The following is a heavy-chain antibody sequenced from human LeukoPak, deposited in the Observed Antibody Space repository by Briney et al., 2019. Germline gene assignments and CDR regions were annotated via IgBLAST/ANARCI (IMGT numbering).Heavy chain of an antibody. J-gene: IGHJ4*02. CDR3: AKDGPRYSGTYCDY. Sequence: GGSLRLSCAASGFPFNSMHWVRQAPGKGLEWLAVISYEGSKQYYADSVKGRFTISRDSSNNTLYLQMNSLRVEDTAVYYCAKDGPRYSGTYCDYWGQGTPVTVSS. CDR2: ISYEGSKQ. V-gene: IGHV3-30*18. D-gene: IGHD1-26*01. CDR1: GFPFNS.